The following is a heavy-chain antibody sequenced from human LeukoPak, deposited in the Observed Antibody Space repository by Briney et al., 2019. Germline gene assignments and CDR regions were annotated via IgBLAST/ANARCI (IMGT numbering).Heavy chain of an antibody. V-gene: IGHV3-23*01. Sequence: GGSLRLSCAASGFTFSSYAMSWVRQAPGKGLEWVSAISGSGGSTYYADSVKGRFTISRDNSKDTLYLQMNSLRAEDTAVYYCATGSGPGYFDYWGQGTLVTVSS. D-gene: IGHD3-10*01. CDR3: ATGSGPGYFDY. J-gene: IGHJ4*02. CDR2: ISGSGGST. CDR1: GFTFSSYA.